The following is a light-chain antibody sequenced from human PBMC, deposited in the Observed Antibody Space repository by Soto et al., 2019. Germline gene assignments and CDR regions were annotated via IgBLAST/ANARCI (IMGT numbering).Light chain of an antibody. J-gene: IGLJ2*01. CDR1: SSNIGRNT. CDR2: LNN. CDR3: AAWDDSLNGYVV. Sequence: QSVLTQPPSASGTAGERVTLSCSGSSSNIGRNTVNWYQQLPGTAPKLLTYLNNQRPSGVPDRFSGSKSGTSASLAISGLQSEDEADYYFAAWDDSLNGYVVFCGGTKLTVL. V-gene: IGLV1-44*01.